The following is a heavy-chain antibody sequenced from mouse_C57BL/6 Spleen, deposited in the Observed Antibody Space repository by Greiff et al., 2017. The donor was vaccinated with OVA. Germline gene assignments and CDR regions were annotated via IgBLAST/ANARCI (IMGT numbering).Heavy chain of an antibody. CDR3: ARPLYGSSPFYAMDY. CDR1: GFTFSDYG. Sequence: EVKLVESGGGLVKPGGSLKLSCAASGFTFSDYGMHWVRQAPEKGLEWVAYISSGSSTIYYADTVKGRFTISRDNAKNTLFLQMTSLRSEDTAMYYCARPLYGSSPFYAMDYWGQGTSVTVSS. V-gene: IGHV5-17*01. D-gene: IGHD1-1*01. CDR2: ISSGSSTI. J-gene: IGHJ4*01.